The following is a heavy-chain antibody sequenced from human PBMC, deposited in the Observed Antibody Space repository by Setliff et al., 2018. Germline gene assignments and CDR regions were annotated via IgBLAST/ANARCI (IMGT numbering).Heavy chain of an antibody. CDR3: ARGEHIVSGDYYHYIDV. V-gene: IGHV1-2*02. D-gene: IGHD2-15*01. CDR1: GYTFTAYY. Sequence: ASVKVSCKASGYTFTAYYIHWVRQAPGQGLEWMGWINPNAGNINYIQKFQGRVTMTRDTSISTAYMELRRLKSDDTAVYYCARGEHIVSGDYYHYIDVWGKGTTVTVSS. J-gene: IGHJ6*03. CDR2: INPNAGNI.